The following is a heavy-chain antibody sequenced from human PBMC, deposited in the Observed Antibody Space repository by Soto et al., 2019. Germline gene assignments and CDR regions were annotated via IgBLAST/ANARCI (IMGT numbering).Heavy chain of an antibody. J-gene: IGHJ4*02. Sequence: SETLSLTCTVSGVSISSGDYYWSWIRQPPGKGLEWIGFMSYSGIPFYNASLKSQFTMSVDKSKNQFSLKLSSVTAADTAVYYCARINNSAWQPIDYWGQGTLVTVSS. CDR3: ARINNSAWQPIDY. V-gene: IGHV4-30-4*01. CDR2: MSYSGIP. CDR1: GVSISSGDYY. D-gene: IGHD6-19*01.